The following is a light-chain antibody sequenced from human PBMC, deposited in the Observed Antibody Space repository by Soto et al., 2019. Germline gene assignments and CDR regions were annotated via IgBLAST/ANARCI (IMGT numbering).Light chain of an antibody. CDR1: QSITNS. CDR2: AAS. CDR3: QQGHSMPFT. Sequence: DIQMTQSPSSLSASVGHRVTITCRASQSITNSLNWYQHKPGKAPTLVVYAASSLQSGVPSRFSGSGSGTDFTLTISSLQPEDFATYFCQQGHSMPFTFGPGTKVDIK. V-gene: IGKV1-39*01. J-gene: IGKJ3*01.